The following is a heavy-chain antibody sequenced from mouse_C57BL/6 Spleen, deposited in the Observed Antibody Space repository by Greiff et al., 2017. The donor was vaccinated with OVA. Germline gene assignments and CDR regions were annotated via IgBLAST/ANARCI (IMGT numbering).Heavy chain of an antibody. Sequence: LQQPGAELVRPGSSVKLSCKASGYTFTSYWMDWVKQRPGQGLEWIGNIYPSDSETHYNQKFKDKATLTVDKSSSTAYMQLSSLTSEDSAVYYCAREDGYDRWFAYWGQGTLVTVSA. D-gene: IGHD2-2*01. V-gene: IGHV1-61*01. CDR1: GYTFTSYW. CDR2: IYPSDSET. CDR3: AREDGYDRWFAY. J-gene: IGHJ3*01.